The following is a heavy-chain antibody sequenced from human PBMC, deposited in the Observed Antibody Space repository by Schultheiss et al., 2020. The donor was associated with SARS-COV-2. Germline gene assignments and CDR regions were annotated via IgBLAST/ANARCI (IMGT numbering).Heavy chain of an antibody. CDR1: GYTFTGYY. CDR2: ISAYNGNT. CDR3: ARELNGFDP. J-gene: IGHJ5*02. Sequence: ASVKVSCKASGYTFTGYYMHWVRQAPGQGLEWMGWISAYNGNTNYAQKLQGRVTMTRDTSISTAYMELSRLRSDDTAVYYCARELNGFDPWGQGTLVTVSS. V-gene: IGHV1-2*02.